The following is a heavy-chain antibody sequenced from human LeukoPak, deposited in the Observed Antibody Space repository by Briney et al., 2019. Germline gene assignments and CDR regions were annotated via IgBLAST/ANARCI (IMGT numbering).Heavy chain of an antibody. CDR1: GGSISSTSYY. V-gene: IGHV4-39*07. J-gene: IGHJ4*02. CDR3: ARDFGYRRSYFDY. CDR2: IYYSGST. D-gene: IGHD3-10*01. Sequence: PSETLSLTCTVSGGSISSTSYYWGWIRQPPGKGLEWIGSIYYSGSTYYNPSLKSRVTISVDTSKNQFSLKLSSVTAADTAVYYCARDFGYRRSYFDYWGQGTLVTVSS.